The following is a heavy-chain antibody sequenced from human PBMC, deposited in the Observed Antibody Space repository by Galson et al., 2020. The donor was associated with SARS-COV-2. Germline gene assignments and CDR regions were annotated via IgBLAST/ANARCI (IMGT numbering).Heavy chain of an antibody. CDR1: GGSFSDYS. J-gene: IGHJ6*03. CDR2: ISHSGST. D-gene: IGHD5-18*01. V-gene: IGHV4-34*01. Sequence: SETLSLTCGVYGGSFSDYSWTWVRQPRGKGLEWIGEISHSGSTNYSPSLKSRVFMSVDTSKNQFSLKLRSVTAADTAVYYCARGGSRPVMVFDYYYFYMDVWGKGTTVTVSS. CDR3: ARGGSRPVMVFDYYYFYMDV.